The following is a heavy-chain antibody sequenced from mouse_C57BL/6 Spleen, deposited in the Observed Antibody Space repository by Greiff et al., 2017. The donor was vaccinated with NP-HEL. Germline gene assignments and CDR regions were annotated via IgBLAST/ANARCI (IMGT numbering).Heavy chain of an antibody. CDR2: IDPSDSYT. D-gene: IGHD2-3*01. CDR1: GYTFTSYW. CDR3: ARSGLLFDY. J-gene: IGHJ2*01. Sequence: QVQLKQPGAELVMPGASVKLSCKASGYTFTSYWMHWVKQRPGQGLEWIGEIDPSDSYTNYNQKFKGKSTLTVDKSSSTAYMQLSSLTSEDSAVYYCARSGLLFDYWGQGTTLTVSS. V-gene: IGHV1-69*01.